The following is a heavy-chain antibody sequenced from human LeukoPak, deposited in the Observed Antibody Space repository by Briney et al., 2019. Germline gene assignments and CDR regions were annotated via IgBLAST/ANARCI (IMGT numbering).Heavy chain of an antibody. CDR2: IYYSGST. D-gene: IGHD5-18*01. V-gene: IGHV4-59*01. CDR3: ARGGYSYGFGS. Sequence: KTSETLSLTCTVSGGSISSYYWSWIRQPPGKGLEWIGYIYYSGSTNYNPSLKSRVTISVDTSKNQFSLKLSSVTAADTAVYYCARGGYSYGFGSWGQGTLVTVSS. J-gene: IGHJ4*02. CDR1: GGSISSYY.